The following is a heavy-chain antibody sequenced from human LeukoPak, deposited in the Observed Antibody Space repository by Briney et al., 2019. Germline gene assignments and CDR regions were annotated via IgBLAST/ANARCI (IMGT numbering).Heavy chain of an antibody. D-gene: IGHD3-3*01. CDR2: IWYDGSNK. CDR1: GFTFSSYG. CDR3: AKDLNDFWSGYLFDY. Sequence: GGTLRLYCSASGFTFSSYGMHRVRQAPGKGLKWVAVIWYDGSNKYYADSVKGRFTISRDNSKTKLYLQMHSLRAEDTAVYYCAKDLNDFWSGYLFDYWGQGTLVTVSS. J-gene: IGHJ4*02. V-gene: IGHV3-33*06.